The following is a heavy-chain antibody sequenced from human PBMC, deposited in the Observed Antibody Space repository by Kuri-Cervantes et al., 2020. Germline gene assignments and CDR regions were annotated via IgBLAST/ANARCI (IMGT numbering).Heavy chain of an antibody. J-gene: IGHJ4*02. CDR2: IFHSGST. V-gene: IGHV4-38-2*01. D-gene: IGHD3-22*01. CDR1: GYSISSDYY. CDR3: ARRRITMIVVVITSGFDY. Sequence: SQTLSLTCAVSGYSISSDYYWGWIRQPPGKGLEWIGNIFHSGSTNYDPSLKSRVTISVDTSKNQFPLKLSSVTAADTAVYYCARRRITMIVVVITSGFDYWGQGTLVTVSS.